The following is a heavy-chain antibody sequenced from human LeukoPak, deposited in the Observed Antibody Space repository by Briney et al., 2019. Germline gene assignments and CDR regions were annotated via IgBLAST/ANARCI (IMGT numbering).Heavy chain of an antibody. D-gene: IGHD1-26*01. V-gene: IGHV3-7*01. CDR1: GFTFSGYW. J-gene: IGHJ4*02. CDR2: IKQDGSEK. CDR3: ARDRSYYAFDN. Sequence: GGSLRLSCAASGFTFSGYWMSWVRQAPGKGLEWVANIKQDGSEKYYVDSVKGRFTISRDNAKNSLYLQMNSLRAEDTAVYYCARDRSYYAFDNWGQGTLVTVSS.